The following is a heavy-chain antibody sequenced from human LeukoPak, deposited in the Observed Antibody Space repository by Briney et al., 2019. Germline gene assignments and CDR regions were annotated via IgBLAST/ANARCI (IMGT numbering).Heavy chain of an antibody. CDR3: AKGRGYCSGGSCYTDY. CDR1: GFTFSSYA. Sequence: GGSLRLSCAASGFTFSSYAMSWVCQAPGKGLEWVSTISSSGGSTYYADSVKGRFNISRGNSKNTLYLQMSSLRAEDTAVYFCAKGRGYCSGGSCYTDYWGQGTLVTVSS. J-gene: IGHJ4*02. CDR2: ISSSGGST. D-gene: IGHD2-15*01. V-gene: IGHV3-23*01.